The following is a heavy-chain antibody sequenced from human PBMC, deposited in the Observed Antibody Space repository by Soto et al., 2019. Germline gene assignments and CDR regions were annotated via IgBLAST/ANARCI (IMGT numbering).Heavy chain of an antibody. V-gene: IGHV4-39*01. Sequence: SETLSLTCTVSGGSITSSDYSWGWIRQSPEKGLEWIANILYSGSTYYNPSLKSRVTISVDTSKNQVSLKLTSVTAADTALYYCARHRRGYSSSCYYGMDVWGRGTTVIVSS. CDR3: ARHRRGYSSSCYYGMDV. J-gene: IGHJ6*02. CDR2: ILYSGST. D-gene: IGHD5-18*01. CDR1: GGSITSSDYS.